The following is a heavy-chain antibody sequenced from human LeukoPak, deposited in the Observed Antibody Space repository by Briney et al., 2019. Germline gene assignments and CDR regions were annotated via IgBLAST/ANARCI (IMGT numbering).Heavy chain of an antibody. CDR3: AKVKIRYCSSTSCYTVDY. Sequence: GGSLRLSCAASGFTFSSYGMYWVRQAPGKGLEWVAFIRYDGSNKYYADSVKGRFTISRDNSKNTLYLQMNSLRAEDTAVYYCAKVKIRYCSSTSCYTVDYWGQGTLVTVSS. V-gene: IGHV3-30*02. CDR1: GFTFSSYG. D-gene: IGHD2-2*02. J-gene: IGHJ4*02. CDR2: IRYDGSNK.